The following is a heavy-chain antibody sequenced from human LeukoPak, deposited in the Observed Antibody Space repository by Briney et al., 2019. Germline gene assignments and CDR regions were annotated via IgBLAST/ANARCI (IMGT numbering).Heavy chain of an antibody. D-gene: IGHD2-2*01. CDR3: GRGAVPAARRHRARGWFDP. CDR1: GGSFSGYY. CDR2: INHSGST. J-gene: IGHJ5*02. V-gene: IGHV4-34*01. Sequence: SETLSLTCAVYGGSFSGYYWSWIRQPPGKGLEWIGEINHSGSTNYNPSLKSRVTISVDTSKNQFSLKLSSVTAADTAVYYCGRGAVPAARRHRARGWFDPWGQGTLVTVSS.